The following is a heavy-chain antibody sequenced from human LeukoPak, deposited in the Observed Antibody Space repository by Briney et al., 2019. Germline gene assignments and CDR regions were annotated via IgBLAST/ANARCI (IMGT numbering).Heavy chain of an antibody. CDR1: GNAFTTYD. D-gene: IGHD5-24*01. V-gene: IGHV1-8*01. J-gene: IGHJ4*02. Sequence: ASVKVSCKASGNAFTTYDINWVRQATGQGLEWMGWMNPNSDNTGYAQKFQGRVTMTRNTSISTAYMELSSLRSEDMAVYYCARGRRRDGYYFDYWGQGTLVTVSS. CDR2: MNPNSDNT. CDR3: ARGRRRDGYYFDY.